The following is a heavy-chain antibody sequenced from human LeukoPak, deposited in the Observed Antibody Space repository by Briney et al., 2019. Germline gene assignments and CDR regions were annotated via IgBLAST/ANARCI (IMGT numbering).Heavy chain of an antibody. V-gene: IGHV3-15*01. D-gene: IGHD3-3*01. CDR3: TTTLRGFLEWYFDY. Sequence: GGSLRLSCAASGFTFISYSMNWVRQAPGKGLEWVGRIKTKTDGETTDCAAPVKGRFTISRDDSKNTLYLQMNSLKTEDTAVYYCTTTLRGFLEWYFDYWGQGTLVTVSS. CDR2: IKTKTDGETT. J-gene: IGHJ4*02. CDR1: GFTFISYS.